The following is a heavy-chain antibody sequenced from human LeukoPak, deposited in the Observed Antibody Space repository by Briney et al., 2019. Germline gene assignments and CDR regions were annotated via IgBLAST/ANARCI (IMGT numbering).Heavy chain of an antibody. CDR2: INPSGGST. V-gene: IGHV1-46*01. Sequence: ASVKVSCKASGYTFTSYYMHWVRQAPGQGLEWMGIINPSGGSTSYAQKFQGRVTMTRDTSTSTAYMELRSLRSDDTAVYYCARDLVLRFLEWLSEAASFDYWGQGTLVTVSS. D-gene: IGHD3-3*01. CDR3: ARDLVLRFLEWLSEAASFDY. J-gene: IGHJ4*02. CDR1: GYTFTSYY.